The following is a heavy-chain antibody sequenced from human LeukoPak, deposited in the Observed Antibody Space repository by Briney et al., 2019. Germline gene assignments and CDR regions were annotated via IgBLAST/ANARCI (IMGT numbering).Heavy chain of an antibody. V-gene: IGHV4-59*08. CDR1: GGSISSYY. J-gene: IGHJ4*02. CDR2: IYYSGST. D-gene: IGHD3-10*01. Sequence: PSETLSLTCTVSGGSISSYYWSWIREPPGKGLEWIGYIYYSGSTNYKPSLKSRVTISVDTSKNQFSLKLSSVTAADTAVYYCALITMVRGVTGFDYWGQGTLVTVSS. CDR3: ALITMVRGVTGFDY.